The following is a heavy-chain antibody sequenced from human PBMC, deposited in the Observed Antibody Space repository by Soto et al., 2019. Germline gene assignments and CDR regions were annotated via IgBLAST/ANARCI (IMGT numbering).Heavy chain of an antibody. D-gene: IGHD3-22*01. CDR1: GYSISSGYY. CDR2: IYHSGST. Sequence: TSETLSLTCAVSGYSISSGYYWGWIRQPPGKGLEWIGSIYHSGSTYYNPSLKSRVTISVDTSKNQFSLKLSSVTAADTAVYYCARLYDSSGFDWFDPWGQGTLVTVS. J-gene: IGHJ5*02. CDR3: ARLYDSSGFDWFDP. V-gene: IGHV4-38-2*01.